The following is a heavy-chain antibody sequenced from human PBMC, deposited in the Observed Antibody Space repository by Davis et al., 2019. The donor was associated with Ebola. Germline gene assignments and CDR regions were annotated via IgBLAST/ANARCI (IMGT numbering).Heavy chain of an antibody. CDR1: GFTFSNAW. CDR2: ISSSSSTI. D-gene: IGHD6-19*01. CDR3: ARDPVGIAVAGLDY. V-gene: IGHV3-48*02. Sequence: GESLKISCAASGFTFSNAWMSWVRQAPRKGLEWVSYISSSSSTIYYADSVKGRFTISRDNAKNSLYLQMNSLRDEDTAVYYCARDPVGIAVAGLDYWGQGTLVTVSS. J-gene: IGHJ4*02.